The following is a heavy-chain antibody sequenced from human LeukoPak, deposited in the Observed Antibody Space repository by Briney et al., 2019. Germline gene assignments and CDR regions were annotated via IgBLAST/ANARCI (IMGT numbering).Heavy chain of an antibody. J-gene: IGHJ4*02. CDR1: GGTFSSYA. Sequence: GASVKVSCKASGGTFSSYAISWVRQAPGQGLEWMGRIIPILGIANYAQKFQGRVTITADKSTSTAYMELSSLRSEDTAVYYCARDFEKGDSSGYYDLGGYFDYWGQGTLVTVSS. CDR2: IIPILGIA. D-gene: IGHD3-22*01. CDR3: ARDFEKGDSSGYYDLGGYFDY. V-gene: IGHV1-69*04.